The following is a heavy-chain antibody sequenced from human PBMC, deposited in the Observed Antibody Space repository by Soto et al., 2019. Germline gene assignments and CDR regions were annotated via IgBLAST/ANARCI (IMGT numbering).Heavy chain of an antibody. CDR2: INHSGST. J-gene: IGHJ5*02. CDR3: ARGKAIFGVVIKVRDGNWFDP. V-gene: IGHV4-34*01. D-gene: IGHD3-3*01. CDR1: GGSFSGYY. Sequence: PSETLSLTCAVYGGSFSGYYWSWIRQPPGKGLEWIGEINHSGSTNYNPSLKSRVTISVDTSKNQFSLKLSSVTAADTAVYYCARGKAIFGVVIKVRDGNWFDPWGQGTLVTVSS.